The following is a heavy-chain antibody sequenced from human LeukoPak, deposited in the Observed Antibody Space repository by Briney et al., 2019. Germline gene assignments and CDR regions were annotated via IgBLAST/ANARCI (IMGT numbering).Heavy chain of an antibody. CDR2: IYYSGNT. Sequence: SETLSLTCTVSGDSISASNSYWGWIRQPPGKGLEWIGSIYYSGNTYYNASLKSRVTISVDTSKNQFSLKLSSVTAADTAVYYCAREILYDSTGYYLWGQGTLVTVSS. J-gene: IGHJ4*02. D-gene: IGHD3-22*01. CDR1: GDSISASNSY. CDR3: AREILYDSTGYYL. V-gene: IGHV4-39*02.